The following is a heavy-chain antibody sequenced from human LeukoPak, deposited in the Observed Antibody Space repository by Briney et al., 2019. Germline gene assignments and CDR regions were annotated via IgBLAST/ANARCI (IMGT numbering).Heavy chain of an antibody. D-gene: IGHD3-9*01. Sequence: ASVKVSCKASGYTFTSYGISWVRQAPGQGLEWMGWISAYNGNTNYAQKLQGRVTMTTDTSTSTAYMELSSLRSEDTAVYYCARGGDYYDILTGYYGPGRNYYYYMDVWGKGTTITISS. CDR2: ISAYNGNT. CDR1: GYTFTSYG. CDR3: ARGGDYYDILTGYYGPGRNYYYYMDV. V-gene: IGHV1-18*01. J-gene: IGHJ6*03.